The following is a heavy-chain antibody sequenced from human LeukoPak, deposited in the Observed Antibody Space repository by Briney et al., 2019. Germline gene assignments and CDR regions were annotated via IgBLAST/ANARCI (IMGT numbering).Heavy chain of an antibody. D-gene: IGHD3-3*01. CDR1: GFTFSSYG. V-gene: IGHV3-30*02. Sequence: GGSLRLSCAASGFTFSSYGMHWVRQAPGKGREWVAFIRYDGSNKYYADSVKGRFTISRDNSKNTLYLQMNSLRAEDTAVYYCAKDWKELTIFGVASDYWGQGTLVTVSS. CDR3: AKDWKELTIFGVASDY. CDR2: IRYDGSNK. J-gene: IGHJ4*02.